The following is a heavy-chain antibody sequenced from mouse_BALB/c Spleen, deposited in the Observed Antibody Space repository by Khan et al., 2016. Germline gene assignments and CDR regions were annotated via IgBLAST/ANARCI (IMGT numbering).Heavy chain of an antibody. V-gene: IGHV14-3*02. CDR1: GFNIKDTY. J-gene: IGHJ3*01. CDR3: ARSPYDYDVGFAY. CDR2: IDPANGNT. D-gene: IGHD2-4*01. Sequence: VQVQQRGAELVKPGASVKLSCTASGFNIKDTYMHWVKQRPEQGLEWIGRIDPANGNTKYDPKFRGKATITADTSSNTAYLQLSSLTSEDTAVYYWARSPYDYDVGFAYWGQGTLVTVSA.